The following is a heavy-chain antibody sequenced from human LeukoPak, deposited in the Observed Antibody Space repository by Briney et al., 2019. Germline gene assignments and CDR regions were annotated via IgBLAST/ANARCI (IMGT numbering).Heavy chain of an antibody. CDR2: MNPNSGGT. CDR3: ARLNLSRIGTGGYYYYGMDV. V-gene: IGHV1-2*02. J-gene: IGHJ6*02. Sequence: GASVNVSCKASGYTFTSYDINWVRQATGQGLEWMGWMNPNSGGTNYAQKFQGRVTMTRDTSISTAYMELSRLRSDDTAVYYCARLNLSRIGTGGYYYYGMDVWGQGTTVTVSS. CDR1: GYTFTSYD. D-gene: IGHD4-23*01.